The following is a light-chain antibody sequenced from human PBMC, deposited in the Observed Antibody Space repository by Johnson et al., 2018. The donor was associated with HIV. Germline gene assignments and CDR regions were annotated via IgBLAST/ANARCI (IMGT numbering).Light chain of an antibody. CDR1: SSNIGNNY. Sequence: QAVLTQPPSVSAAPGQTVTISCSGSSSNIGNNYVSWYQQLPGTAPKLLIYDNNKRPSGIPDRFSGSKSGTSATLGITGLQTGDEADYDCGTWDTSLSAGVFGPGTKFSVL. J-gene: IGLJ1*01. CDR3: GTWDTSLSAGV. V-gene: IGLV1-51*01. CDR2: DNN.